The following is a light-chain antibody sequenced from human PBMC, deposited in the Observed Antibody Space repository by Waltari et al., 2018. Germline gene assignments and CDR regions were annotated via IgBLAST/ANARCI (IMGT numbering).Light chain of an antibody. CDR2: DAT. CDR3: NSYTTSGTVV. Sequence: QSALTQPASVSGSPGQSITISCTGPSRDVGTSKFCSLYHQHPGKVHKLIIYDATDRPSGVSSRFSGSKSGNTASLTISGLQAEDEGDYYCNSYTTSGTVVFGGGTKLTVL. J-gene: IGLJ2*01. CDR1: SRDVGTSKF. V-gene: IGLV2-14*03.